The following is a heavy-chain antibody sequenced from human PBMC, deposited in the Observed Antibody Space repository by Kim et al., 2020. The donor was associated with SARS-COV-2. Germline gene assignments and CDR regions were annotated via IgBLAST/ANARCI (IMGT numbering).Heavy chain of an antibody. V-gene: IGHV5-51*01. D-gene: IGHD6-19*01. J-gene: IGHJ4*02. Sequence: SSPSFQGPVTISADKSISTAYLQWSSRKASDTAMYYCARQMYSSGWYLDYWGQGTLVTVSS. CDR3: ARQMYSSGWYLDY.